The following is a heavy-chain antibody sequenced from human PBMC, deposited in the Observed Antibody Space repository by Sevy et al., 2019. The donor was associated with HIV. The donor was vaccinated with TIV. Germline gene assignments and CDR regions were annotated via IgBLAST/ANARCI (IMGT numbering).Heavy chain of an antibody. Sequence: ASVKVSCKASGYTFINYGITWVRQAPGQGLEWMGWISRYNTNYAQKLQGRVTMTTDTSTSTVYMELRSLRSDDTAVYYCARSPSGSQGPGQYFQHWGQGTLVTASS. D-gene: IGHD1-26*01. J-gene: IGHJ1*01. CDR3: ARSPSGSQGPGQYFQH. V-gene: IGHV1-18*01. CDR1: GYTFINYG. CDR2: ISRYNT.